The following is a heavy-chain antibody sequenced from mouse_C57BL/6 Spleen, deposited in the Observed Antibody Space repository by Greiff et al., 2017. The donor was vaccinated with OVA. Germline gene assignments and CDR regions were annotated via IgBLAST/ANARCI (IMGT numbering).Heavy chain of an antibody. D-gene: IGHD3-3*01. CDR3: ARLPREGYFDV. CDR1: GYTFTSYW. J-gene: IGHJ1*03. V-gene: IGHV1-64*01. CDR2: IHPNSGST. Sequence: VQLQQPGAELVKPGASVKLSCKASGYTFTSYWMHWVKQRPGQGLEWIGMIHPNSGSTNYNEKFKSKATLTVDKSSSTAYMQLSSLTSEDSAVYYCARLPREGYFDVWGTGTTVTVSS.